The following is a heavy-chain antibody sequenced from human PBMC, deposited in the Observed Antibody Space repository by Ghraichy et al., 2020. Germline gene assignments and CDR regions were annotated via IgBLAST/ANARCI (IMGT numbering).Heavy chain of an antibody. V-gene: IGHV3-33*01. Sequence: GGSLRLSCPASGFTFSSYGMHWVRQAPGKGLEWVAVIWYDGSNKYYADSVKGRFTISRDNSKNTLYLQMNSLRAEDTAVYYCARMARGYYYQTYWGQGTLVTVSS. J-gene: IGHJ4*02. D-gene: IGHD3-22*01. CDR1: GFTFSSYG. CDR2: IWYDGSNK. CDR3: ARMARGYYYQTY.